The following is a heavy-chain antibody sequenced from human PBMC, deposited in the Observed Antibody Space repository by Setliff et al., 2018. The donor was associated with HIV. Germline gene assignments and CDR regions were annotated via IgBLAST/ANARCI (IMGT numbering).Heavy chain of an antibody. D-gene: IGHD6-19*01. V-gene: IGHV1-69*06. CDR2: IIPIFGTT. Sequence: SVKVSCKASGYTFTSYKMHWVRQAPGQGLEWMGGIIPIFGTTNYAQKFQGRATITADISTSTAYLELSSLRSEDTALFYCVCRTVVAGKGLPPDSWGQGTLVTVSS. CDR1: GYTFTSYK. J-gene: IGHJ4*02. CDR3: VCRTVVAGKGLPPDS.